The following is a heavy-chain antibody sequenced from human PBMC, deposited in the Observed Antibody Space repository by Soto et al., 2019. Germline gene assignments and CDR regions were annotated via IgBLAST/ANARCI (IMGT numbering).Heavy chain of an antibody. CDR1: GFTFSSYA. Sequence: GGSLRLSCAASGFTFSSYAMSWVRQAPGKGLEWVSAISGSGGSTYYADSVKGRFTISRDNSKNSLYLQMNSLRAEDTAVYYCARDAYGMNAFDIWGQGTMVPSPQ. CDR2: ISGSGGST. D-gene: IGHD4-17*01. CDR3: ARDAYGMNAFDI. J-gene: IGHJ3*02. V-gene: IGHV3-23*01.